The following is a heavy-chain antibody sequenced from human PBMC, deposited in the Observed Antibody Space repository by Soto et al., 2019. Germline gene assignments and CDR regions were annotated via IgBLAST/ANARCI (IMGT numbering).Heavy chain of an antibody. CDR2: IRSQPYGGTT. V-gene: IGHV3-49*03. CDR3: ARVVDTAMVGDY. CDR1: GFTFGDYA. D-gene: IGHD5-18*01. J-gene: IGHJ1*01. Sequence: GGSLRLSCSASGFTFGDYALSWFRQAPGKGLEWVGFIRSQPYGGTTEYAASVRGRFTISRDDSNGIAYLQMNSLKTEDTAVFYCARVVDTAMVGDYWGQGTMVIVSS.